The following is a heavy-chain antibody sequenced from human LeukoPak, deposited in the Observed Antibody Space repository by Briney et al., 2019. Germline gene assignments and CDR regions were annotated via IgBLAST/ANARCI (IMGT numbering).Heavy chain of an antibody. CDR3: ARTAAHPSHYYGMDV. CDR2: ISSSGSTI. D-gene: IGHD6-13*01. J-gene: IGHJ6*02. V-gene: IGHV3-11*04. Sequence: PGGSLRLSCAASGFTFSDYYMSWIRQAPGKGLEWVSYISSSGSTIYYADSVKGRFTISRDNAKNSLYLQMNSLRAEDTAVYYCARTAAHPSHYYGMDVWGQGTTVTVSS. CDR1: GFTFSDYY.